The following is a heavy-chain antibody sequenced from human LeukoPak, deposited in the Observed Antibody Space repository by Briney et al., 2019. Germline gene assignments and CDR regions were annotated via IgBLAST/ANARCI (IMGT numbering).Heavy chain of an antibody. CDR3: ARVMYSSSWYVDY. V-gene: IGHV4-34*01. D-gene: IGHD6-13*01. Sequence: SETLSLTCTVSGGSISSYYWSWIRQPAGKGLEWIGEINHSGSTNYNPSLKSRVTISVDTSKNQFSLKLSPVTAADTAVYYCARVMYSSSWYVDYWGQGTLVTVSS. CDR2: INHSGST. J-gene: IGHJ4*02. CDR1: GGSISSYY.